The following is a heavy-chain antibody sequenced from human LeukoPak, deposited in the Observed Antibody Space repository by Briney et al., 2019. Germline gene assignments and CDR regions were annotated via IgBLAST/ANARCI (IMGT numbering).Heavy chain of an antibody. CDR2: ISSSSSYI. V-gene: IGHV3-21*01. CDR1: GFTFSSYR. D-gene: IGHD3-3*01. J-gene: IGHJ5*02. Sequence: GGSLRLSCAASGFTFSSYRRNWVRQEPGKGLEGGSSISSSSSYIYYADSVKGRFTISRDNAKNSLYLQMNSLRAEDTAVYYCASAGTYYDFWSGYSNWFDPWGQGTLVTVSS. CDR3: ASAGTYYDFWSGYSNWFDP.